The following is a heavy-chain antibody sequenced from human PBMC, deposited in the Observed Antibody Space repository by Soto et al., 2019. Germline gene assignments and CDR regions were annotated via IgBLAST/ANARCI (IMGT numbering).Heavy chain of an antibody. V-gene: IGHV3-7*01. CDR2: IKQDGSEI. CDR3: LITTSADDI. D-gene: IGHD4-4*01. J-gene: IGHJ3*02. CDR1: GFTLRDYW. Sequence: EVQLVESGGGLVQPGGSLRLSCAASGFTLRDYWMSWVRQAPGKGLEWVANIKQDGSEIYYVDSVEGRFTISRDNAKNSLSLQLKSLTAEDTAVYYCLITTSADDIWGQGTLVHVPS.